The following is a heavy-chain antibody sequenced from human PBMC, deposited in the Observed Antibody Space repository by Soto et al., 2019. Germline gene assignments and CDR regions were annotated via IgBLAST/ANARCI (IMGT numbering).Heavy chain of an antibody. J-gene: IGHJ6*02. Sequence: QVQLVQSGAEVKKPGASVKVSCKASGYTFTSYDINWVRQATGQGHEWMGWMNPNSGNTGYAQKFQGRVTMTRNTSISTAYTELSSLRSEDTAVYYCARWPDGYYYYGMDVWGQGTTVTVSS. CDR1: GYTFTSYD. CDR2: MNPNSGNT. CDR3: ARWPDGYYYYGMDV. V-gene: IGHV1-8*01.